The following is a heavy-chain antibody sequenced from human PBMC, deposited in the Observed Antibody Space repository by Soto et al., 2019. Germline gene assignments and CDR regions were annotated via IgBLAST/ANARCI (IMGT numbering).Heavy chain of an antibody. CDR3: AKELYCSGGSCYYHYFDY. J-gene: IGHJ4*02. Sequence: GGSLRLSCAASGFTFSSYAMSWVRQAPGKGLEWVSAISGSGGSTYYADSVKGRFTISRDNSKNTLYLQMNSLRAEDTAVYYCAKELYCSGGSCYYHYFDYWGQGTLVTVSS. CDR1: GFTFSSYA. CDR2: ISGSGGST. D-gene: IGHD2-15*01. V-gene: IGHV3-23*01.